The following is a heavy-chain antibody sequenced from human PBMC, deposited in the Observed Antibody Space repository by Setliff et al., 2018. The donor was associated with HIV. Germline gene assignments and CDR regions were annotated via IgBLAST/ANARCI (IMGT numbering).Heavy chain of an antibody. CDR3: ARLQIYYFDY. J-gene: IGHJ4*02. V-gene: IGHV4-34*01. CDR1: GGSFSDYY. CDR2: IDHRGRP. Sequence: SETLSLTCGIYGGSFSDYYWSWIRQPPGKGLEWIGEIDHRGRPKYNPSLNSRVTMSVDKSRNQFSLKVSSVTAADTAVYYCARLQIYYFDYWGQGTLVTVSS.